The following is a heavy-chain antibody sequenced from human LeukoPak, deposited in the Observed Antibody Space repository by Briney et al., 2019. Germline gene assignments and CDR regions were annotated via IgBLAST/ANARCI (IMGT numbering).Heavy chain of an antibody. Sequence: GGPLRLSCAASGFTVSSNYMTWVRQAPGQGLEWVSVIYFGGTTYYADSVKGRFTISRDNSKNTVYLQMNSLRVEDTAVYYCARGDGVYVYWGQGTLVTVSS. J-gene: IGHJ4*02. CDR2: IYFGGTT. D-gene: IGHD5/OR15-5a*01. CDR1: GFTVSSNY. V-gene: IGHV3-53*01. CDR3: ARGDGVYVY.